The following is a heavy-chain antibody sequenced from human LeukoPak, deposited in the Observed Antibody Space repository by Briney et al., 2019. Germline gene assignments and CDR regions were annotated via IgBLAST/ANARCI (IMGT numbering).Heavy chain of an antibody. D-gene: IGHD2-15*01. CDR1: GYSISSGYY. V-gene: IGHV4-38-2*02. CDR3: ARDPYCSGGSCYPFDY. CDR2: IYHSGST. Sequence: PSETQSLTCAVSGYSISSGYYWGWIRQPPGKGLEWIGSIYHSGSTHYNPPLKSRVTISVDTSKNQFSLKLTSVTAADTAVYYCARDPYCSGGSCYPFDYWGQGTLVTVSS. J-gene: IGHJ4*02.